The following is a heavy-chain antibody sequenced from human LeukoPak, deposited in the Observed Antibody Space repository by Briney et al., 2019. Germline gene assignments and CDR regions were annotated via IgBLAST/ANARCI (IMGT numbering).Heavy chain of an antibody. Sequence: PGGSLRLSCAVSRFTFNTYWMHWVRQAPGKGLVWVSRINSDGSIINYADSVKGRFTISRDNAKNTLYLQMNSLRVEDTAVYYCARVGFSAAAGWGQGTLVTVSS. D-gene: IGHD6-25*01. CDR2: INSDGSII. V-gene: IGHV3-74*01. CDR1: RFTFNTYW. CDR3: ARVGFSAAAG. J-gene: IGHJ4*02.